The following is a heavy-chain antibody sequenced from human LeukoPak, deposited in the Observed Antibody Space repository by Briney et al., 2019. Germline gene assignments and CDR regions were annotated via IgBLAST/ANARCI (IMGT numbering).Heavy chain of an antibody. Sequence: SETLSLTCSVSGVSITSNYWSWIRQPPGKGLEWLGYTHHSGATSYNPSLKSRSTMSLDTSNNQFSLKLSSVTAADTAVDYCARSSGHSYGDFDYWGQGNLVTVSS. J-gene: IGHJ4*02. V-gene: IGHV4-59*01. CDR1: GVSITSNY. D-gene: IGHD5-18*01. CDR3: ARSSGHSYGDFDY. CDR2: THHSGAT.